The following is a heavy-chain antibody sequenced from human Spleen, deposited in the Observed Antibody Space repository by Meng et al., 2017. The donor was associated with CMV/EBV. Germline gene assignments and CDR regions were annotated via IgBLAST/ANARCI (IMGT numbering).Heavy chain of an antibody. CDR3: ARLYCYEDAFDI. CDR1: GFTFSDFY. V-gene: IGHV3-66*02. Sequence: ETLSLTCAASGFTFSDFYMSWVRQAPGKGLECVSVIYSEFGTNYADFVKGRFTISRDNSKNTVYLQMNSLRTEDTAVYYCARLYCYEDAFDIWGQGTMVTVSS. J-gene: IGHJ3*02. CDR2: IYSEFGT. D-gene: IGHD3-22*01.